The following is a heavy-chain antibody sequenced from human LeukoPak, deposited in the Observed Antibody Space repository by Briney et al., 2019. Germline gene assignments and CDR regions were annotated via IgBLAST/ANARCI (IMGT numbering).Heavy chain of an antibody. CDR2: INHSGST. Sequence: SETLSLTCAVYGGSFSGYYWGWIRQPPGKGLEWIGEINHSGSTNYNPSLKSRVTISVDTSKNQFSLKLSSVTAADTAVYYCASAVVVAATEGPYYYYMDVWGKGTTVTVSS. V-gene: IGHV4-34*01. CDR3: ASAVVVAATEGPYYYYMDV. J-gene: IGHJ6*03. CDR1: GGSFSGYY. D-gene: IGHD2-15*01.